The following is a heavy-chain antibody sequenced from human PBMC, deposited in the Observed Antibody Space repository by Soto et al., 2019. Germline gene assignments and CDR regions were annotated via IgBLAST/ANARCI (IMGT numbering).Heavy chain of an antibody. V-gene: IGHV1-46*01. CDR3: ARGSSGYVVSYYYYGMDV. D-gene: IGHD5-12*01. J-gene: IGHJ6*02. Sequence: GASVKVSCKAPGYTFTSYYMHWVRQAPGQGLEWMGIINPSGGSTSYAQKFQGRVTMTRDTSTSTVYMELSSLRSEDTAVYYCARGSSGYVVSYYYYGMDVWGQGTTVTVSS. CDR2: INPSGGST. CDR1: GYTFTSYY.